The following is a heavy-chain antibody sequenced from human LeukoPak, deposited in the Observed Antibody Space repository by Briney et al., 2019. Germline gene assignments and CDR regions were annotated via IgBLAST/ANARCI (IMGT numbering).Heavy chain of an antibody. V-gene: IGHV4-38-2*01. Sequence: SETLSLTCAVSGYSISSGYYWGWIRQPPGKGLEWIGSIYHSVSTYYNPSLKSRVTISVDTSKNQFSLKLSSVTAADTAVYYCARHDGGSGSPSDYWGQGTLVTVSS. CDR1: GYSISSGYY. J-gene: IGHJ4*02. CDR3: ARHDGGSGSPSDY. CDR2: IYHSVST. D-gene: IGHD3-10*01.